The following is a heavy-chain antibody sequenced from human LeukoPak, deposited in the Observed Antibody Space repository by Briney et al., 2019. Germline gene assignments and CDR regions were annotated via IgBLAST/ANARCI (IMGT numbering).Heavy chain of an antibody. V-gene: IGHV3-66*01. J-gene: IGHJ6*03. Sequence: GGSLRLSCAASGFTFSSYSMNWVRQAPGKGLEWVSVIYSGGSTYYADSVKGRFTISRDNSKNTLYLQMNSLRAEDTAVFYCARASRGYYYMDVWGKGTTVTVSS. CDR1: GFTFSSYS. CDR3: ARASRGYYYMDV. D-gene: IGHD3-22*01. CDR2: IYSGGST.